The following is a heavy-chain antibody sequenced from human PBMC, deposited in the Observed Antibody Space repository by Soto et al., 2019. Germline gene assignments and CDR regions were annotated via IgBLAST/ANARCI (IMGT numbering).Heavy chain of an antibody. CDR2: INHSGST. CDR1: GGSFSGYY. J-gene: IGHJ4*02. V-gene: IGHV4-34*01. CDR3: AYARTLLYYFDY. Sequence: SETLSLTCAVYGGSFSGYYWSWIRQPPGKGLEWIGEINHSGSTNYNPPLKSRVTISVDTSKNQFFLKLSSVTAADTAVYYCAYARTLLYYFDYWGQGTLVTVSS. D-gene: IGHD2-15*01.